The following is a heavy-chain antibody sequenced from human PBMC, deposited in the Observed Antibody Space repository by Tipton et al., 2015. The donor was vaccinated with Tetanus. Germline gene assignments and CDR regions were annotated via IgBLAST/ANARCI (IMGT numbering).Heavy chain of an antibody. V-gene: IGHV4-39*01. CDR2: IYCGGSA. D-gene: IGHD4-17*01. CDR1: GGSISSMSYY. Sequence: TLSLTCTVSGGSISSMSYYWGWIRQPPGKGLEWIGNIYCGGSAYYNPSLKGRVSISVDTSENQFSLEGSSVTAADTAVYYCARRLSGDPHYYTDVCGKGTTVTVSS. J-gene: IGHJ6*03. CDR3: ARRLSGDPHYYTDV.